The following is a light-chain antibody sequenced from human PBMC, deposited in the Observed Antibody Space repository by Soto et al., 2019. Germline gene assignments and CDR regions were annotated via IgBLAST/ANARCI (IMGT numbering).Light chain of an antibody. J-gene: IGKJ1*01. Sequence: DIQMTQSPSTLSASVGDRVTLTCRASQSITSWVARYQQKPGKAPKLLIYMASTLESGVPSRFSGRGSGTEFTLAISSLEPDDFATYYCQLYNSYPWTFGQGTKVEIK. CDR1: QSITSW. V-gene: IGKV1-5*03. CDR3: QLYNSYPWT. CDR2: MAS.